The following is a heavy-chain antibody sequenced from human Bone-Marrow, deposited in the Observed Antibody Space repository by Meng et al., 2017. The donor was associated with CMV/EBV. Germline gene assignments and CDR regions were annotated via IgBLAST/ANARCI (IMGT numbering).Heavy chain of an antibody. CDR3: ARAGVGGTTPFDP. D-gene: IGHD1/OR15-1a*01. Sequence: CKASGGNFNKDFSRWVRQAPAQGLEWMGQIMPVFGTAEYSQKFLNRVKFTADESTSTIYMEISRLSPEDTAVYYCARAGVGGTTPFDPWGQGTLVPSPQ. CDR1: GGNFNKDF. V-gene: IGHV1-69*01. CDR2: IMPVFGTA. J-gene: IGHJ5*02.